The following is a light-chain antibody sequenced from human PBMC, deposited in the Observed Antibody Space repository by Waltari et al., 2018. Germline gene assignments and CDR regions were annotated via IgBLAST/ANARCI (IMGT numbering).Light chain of an antibody. Sequence: DIQMTQSPSTLSASVGDRVTITCRASQSISSWLAWYQQKPGKAPKHLIYKASSLESGVPSRFSGSGSGTEFTLTISSLQPDDFATYYCQQYNSYPVTFGQGTKVEIK. J-gene: IGKJ1*01. CDR3: QQYNSYPVT. V-gene: IGKV1-5*03. CDR1: QSISSW. CDR2: KAS.